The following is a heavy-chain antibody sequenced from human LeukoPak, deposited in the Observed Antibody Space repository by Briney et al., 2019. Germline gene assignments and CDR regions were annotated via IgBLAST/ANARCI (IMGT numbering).Heavy chain of an antibody. J-gene: IGHJ4*02. CDR2: IYYSGSA. CDR3: ARSIVFGPGPPDY. Sequence: SETLSLTCAVYGGSFSGYYWSWIRQPPGKGLEWIGYIYYSGSANYNPSLKSRVTMSLDTSKNQFSLKLSSVTAADTAVYYCARSIVFGPGPPDYWGQGTLVTVSS. CDR1: GGSFSGYY. D-gene: IGHD1-26*01. V-gene: IGHV4-59*01.